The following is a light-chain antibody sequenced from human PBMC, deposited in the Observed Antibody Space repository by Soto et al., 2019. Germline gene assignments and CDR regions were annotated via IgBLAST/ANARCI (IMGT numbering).Light chain of an antibody. CDR1: QGVSSN. CDR2: SAS. J-gene: IGKJ1*01. V-gene: IGKV3-15*01. CDR3: QQYKNWPSVT. Sequence: EIVMTQSPATLSVSPGARATLSCRASQGVSSNLAWYQQKPGQAPRLLIYSASTRATGIPARFSGSGSGTEFTLTISSLQSEDFAVYYGQQYKNWPSVTFGQGTKVDIK.